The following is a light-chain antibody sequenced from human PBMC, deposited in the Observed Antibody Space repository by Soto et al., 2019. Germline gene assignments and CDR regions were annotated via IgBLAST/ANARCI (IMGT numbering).Light chain of an antibody. CDR2: TAY. J-gene: IGKJ5*01. CDR3: QQASAFPIT. Sequence: IQMTQSPSSVSASVGDRVTITCRARQDIETRLDWYKQKPGKPPQLLIYTAYNLPSGVPSRFSGDGYGTDFTLTISSLQPEDFATHYCQQASAFPITFGQGTR. V-gene: IGKV1-12*01. CDR1: QDIETR.